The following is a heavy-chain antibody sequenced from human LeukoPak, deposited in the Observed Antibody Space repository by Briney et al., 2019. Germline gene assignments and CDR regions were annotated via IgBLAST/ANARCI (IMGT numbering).Heavy chain of an antibody. CDR3: ARGLRFLEWLCPFDY. Sequence: GASVKVSCKASGYTFTSYDINWVRQATGQGLEWMGWINPNSGGTNYAQKFQGRVTMTRDTSISTAYMELSRLRSDDTAVYYCARGLRFLEWLCPFDYWGQGTLVTVSS. V-gene: IGHV1-2*02. CDR2: INPNSGGT. CDR1: GYTFTSYD. J-gene: IGHJ4*02. D-gene: IGHD3-3*01.